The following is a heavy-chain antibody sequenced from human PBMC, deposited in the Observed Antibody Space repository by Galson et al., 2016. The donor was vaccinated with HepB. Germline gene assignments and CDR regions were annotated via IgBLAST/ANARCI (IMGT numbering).Heavy chain of an antibody. CDR3: ARAIADLKAPYNYYYMYV. J-gene: IGHJ6*03. CDR1: GYAFTDFY. V-gene: IGHV1-2*02. D-gene: IGHD2-21*01. CDR2: INPNSGRT. Sequence: SGYAFTDFYMHWVRQAPGQGLEWMGWINPNSGRTNYAQKFQGRVSMTRDTSISTVYMELSRLTFDDTAVYYCARAIADLKAPYNYYYMYVWGKGTTVAVSS.